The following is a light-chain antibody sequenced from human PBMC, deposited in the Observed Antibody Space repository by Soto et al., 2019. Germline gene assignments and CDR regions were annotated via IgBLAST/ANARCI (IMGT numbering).Light chain of an antibody. CDR3: QQYKLTGT. CDR1: QSVSSN. V-gene: IGKV3-15*01. Sequence: EIVMTQSPATLSVSPGERATLSCRASQSVSSNLAWYQQKPGQAPRLLIYGASTRATGIPARFSGSGSGTEFTLTISSLQSEDFAVYYCQQYKLTGTFGQGTKVEIK. J-gene: IGKJ1*01. CDR2: GAS.